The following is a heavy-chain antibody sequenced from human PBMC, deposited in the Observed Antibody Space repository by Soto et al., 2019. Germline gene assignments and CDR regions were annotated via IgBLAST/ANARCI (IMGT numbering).Heavy chain of an antibody. Sequence: QVQLQESGPGLVKPSQTLSLTCTVSGGSISSGDYYWGWIRQPPGKGLEWIGYVYYSVSTYYNLSLKSRVTIAVHTSKNQFSLKLSSVTAADTAVYYCARGGARSSHAFDIWGQGTMVTVSS. CDR2: VYYSVST. J-gene: IGHJ3*02. CDR1: GGSISSGDYY. V-gene: IGHV4-30-4*01. CDR3: ARGGARSSHAFDI.